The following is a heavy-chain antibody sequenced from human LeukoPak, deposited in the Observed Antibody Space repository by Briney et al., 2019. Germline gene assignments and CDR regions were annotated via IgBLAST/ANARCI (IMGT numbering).Heavy chain of an antibody. CDR3: AAGGFDAFDI. D-gene: IGHD3-16*01. CDR2: INQDGSKT. V-gene: IGHV3-7*01. Sequence: QPGGSLRLSCAASGFTFSNYYMTWVRQAPGEGLEWVANINQDGSKTSYVDSMKGRFTISRDNAKNTVFLQMNSLRAEDTAVYYCAAGGFDAFDIWGQGTMVTVSS. J-gene: IGHJ3*02. CDR1: GFTFSNYY.